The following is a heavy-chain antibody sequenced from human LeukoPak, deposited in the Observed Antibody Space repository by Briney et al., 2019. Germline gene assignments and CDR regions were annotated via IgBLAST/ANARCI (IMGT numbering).Heavy chain of an antibody. CDR3: ARGDSSGYIYYYYGMDV. J-gene: IGHJ6*02. CDR2: ISDSGGST. V-gene: IGHV3-23*01. CDR1: GFTFSSYA. D-gene: IGHD3-22*01. Sequence: GGSLRLSCAASGFTFSSYAMGWVRQAPGKGLEWVSGISDSGGSTYYADSVKGRFTISRDNAKNSLYLQMNSLRAEDTAVYYCARGDSSGYIYYYYGMDVWGQGTTVTISS.